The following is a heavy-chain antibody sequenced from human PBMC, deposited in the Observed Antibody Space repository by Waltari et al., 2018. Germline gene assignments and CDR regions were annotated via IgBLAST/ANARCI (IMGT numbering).Heavy chain of an antibody. V-gene: IGHV3-7*04. CDR2: INQDGET. CDR3: ASDPTLFGIRQNYFDS. D-gene: IGHD3-3*01. J-gene: IGHJ4*02. CDR1: GFSLSDHF. Sequence: ESQLVESGGTLVRPGGSLRLSCAVSGFSLSDHFMSWVRQAPGKGLEWVASINQDGETDYVDSVKGRFTISRDTAKNSLYLLLNTLGADDSGVYFCASDPTLFGIRQNYFDSWGQGTQVTVSS.